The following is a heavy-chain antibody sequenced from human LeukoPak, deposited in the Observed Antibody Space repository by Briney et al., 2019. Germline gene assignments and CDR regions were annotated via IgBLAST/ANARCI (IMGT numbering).Heavy chain of an antibody. CDR1: GFTFSSYA. D-gene: IGHD6-19*01. J-gene: IGHJ3*02. V-gene: IGHV3-23*01. Sequence: GGSLRLSCAASGFTFSSYAMSWVRQAPGKGLEWVSAIRGSGGSTYYADSVKGRFTISRDNSKNTLYLQMNSLRAEDTAVYYCAKVLLIAVAGTEDAFDIWGQGTMVTVSS. CDR3: AKVLLIAVAGTEDAFDI. CDR2: IRGSGGST.